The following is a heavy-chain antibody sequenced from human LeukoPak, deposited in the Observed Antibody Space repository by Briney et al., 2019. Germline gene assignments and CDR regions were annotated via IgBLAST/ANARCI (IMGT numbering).Heavy chain of an antibody. V-gene: IGHV4-4*02. CDR1: GFTFSNYAM. CDR3: ARAFYPGYYSYMAV. D-gene: IGHD3-3*02. CDR2: IYHSGST. Sequence: GSLRLSCAASGFTFSNYAMSWVRQSPGKGLEWIGEIYHSGSTNYNPSLKSRVTISVDTSKNQFSLKLSSVTAADTAVYYCARAFYPGYYSYMAVWGKGTTVTVSS. J-gene: IGHJ6*03.